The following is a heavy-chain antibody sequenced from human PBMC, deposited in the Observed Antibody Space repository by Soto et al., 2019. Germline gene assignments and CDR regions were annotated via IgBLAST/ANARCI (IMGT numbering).Heavy chain of an antibody. Sequence: GASVKVSCKASGYTFTSYAMHWVRQAPGQRLEWMGWINAGNGNTKYSQKFQGRVTITRDTSASTAYMELSSLRSEDTAVYYCARAIVGYHYGAFDYWGQGTLVTVSS. J-gene: IGHJ4*02. CDR3: ARAIVGYHYGAFDY. CDR2: INAGNGNT. CDR1: GYTFTSYA. V-gene: IGHV1-3*01. D-gene: IGHD4-17*01.